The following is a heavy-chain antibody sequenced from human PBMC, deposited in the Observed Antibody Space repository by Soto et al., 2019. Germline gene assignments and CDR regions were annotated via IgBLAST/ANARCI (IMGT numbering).Heavy chain of an antibody. CDR1: GDTFSTYT. CDR3: AREGLGLATSTVNSAHCSDAMDV. Sequence: QVQLVQSGAEVKKPGSSVKVSCKASGDTFSTYTITWVRQAPGQGLEWMGGIIPRSGTSNYAQKFQGRVTITADESTSTDYMELSSLRSEDTAVYYCAREGLGLATSTVNSAHCSDAMDVGGQGTTVTVSS. J-gene: IGHJ6*02. D-gene: IGHD3-3*02. V-gene: IGHV1-69*12. CDR2: IIPRSGTS.